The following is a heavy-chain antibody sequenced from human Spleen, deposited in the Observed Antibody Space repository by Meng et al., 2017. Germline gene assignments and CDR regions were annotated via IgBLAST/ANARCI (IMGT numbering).Heavy chain of an antibody. CDR1: GFTFSNYW. D-gene: IGHD5-12*01. V-gene: IGHV3-74*01. J-gene: IGHJ4*02. CDR2: INSDGSTT. CDR3: ARASGYGIDY. Sequence: GESLKISCAASGFTFSNYWMYWVRQAPGKGLVWVSSINSDGSTTTYADSVKGRFSISRDNAKNTLYLQMNSLRAEDTAVYYCARASGYGIDYWGQGTLVTVSS.